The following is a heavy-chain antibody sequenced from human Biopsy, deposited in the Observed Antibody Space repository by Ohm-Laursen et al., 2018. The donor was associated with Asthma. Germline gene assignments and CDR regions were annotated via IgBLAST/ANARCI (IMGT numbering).Heavy chain of an antibody. CDR2: VKGDGRRT. D-gene: IGHD2-2*01. Sequence: GSLRLSCAASGLTFSDYWMHWVRQAPGKGLEWVSRVKGDGRRTSYADSVKGRFTISRDNAKNTLYLQMNSPRVEDTAVYYCARDGVVPDAMYYHYYYGLDVWGQGTTVTVSS. CDR3: ARDGVVPDAMYYHYYYGLDV. J-gene: IGHJ6*02. CDR1: GLTFSDYW. V-gene: IGHV3-74*01.